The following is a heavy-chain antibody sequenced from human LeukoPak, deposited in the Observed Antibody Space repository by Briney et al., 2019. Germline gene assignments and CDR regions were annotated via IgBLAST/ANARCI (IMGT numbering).Heavy chain of an antibody. CDR1: GFIFSNYA. V-gene: IGHV3-23*01. Sequence: PGASLRLSCAASGFIFSNYAMTWVRQAPGKGLEWVSGIFNSGDKTFYADSVKGRFTTSRDNSKNTLYLQMNSLRAEDTAVYYCAKDVVPDSGWDLDYWGQGTLVTVSS. J-gene: IGHJ4*02. D-gene: IGHD6-19*01. CDR2: IFNSGDKT. CDR3: AKDVVPDSGWDLDY.